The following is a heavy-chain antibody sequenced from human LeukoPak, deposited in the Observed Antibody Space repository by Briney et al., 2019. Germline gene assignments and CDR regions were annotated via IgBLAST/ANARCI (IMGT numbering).Heavy chain of an antibody. D-gene: IGHD5-24*01. CDR3: ARDREMAYDY. Sequence: SETLSLTCTVSGGSISNYYWSYIRQPPGKGLEWIGYIYYSGSTNYNPSLKSRVTISIDTSKNEFSLKLSSVTAADTAVYYCARDREMAYDYWGQGILVTVSS. J-gene: IGHJ4*02. V-gene: IGHV4-59*08. CDR1: GGSISNYY. CDR2: IYYSGST.